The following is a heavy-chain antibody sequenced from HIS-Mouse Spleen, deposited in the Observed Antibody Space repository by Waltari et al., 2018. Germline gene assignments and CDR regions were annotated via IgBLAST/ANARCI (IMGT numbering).Heavy chain of an antibody. Sequence: QVQLQESGPGLVKPSETLSLTCTVSGGSISSYYWSWIRQPPGKGLEWIGYIYYSGSTNYNPSLKSRVTISVDTSKNQFSLKLSSVTAADTAVYYCVRAASYGDYFDYWGQGTLVTVSS. V-gene: IGHV4-59*01. D-gene: IGHD4-17*01. CDR1: GGSISSYY. J-gene: IGHJ4*02. CDR2: IYYSGST. CDR3: VRAASYGDYFDY.